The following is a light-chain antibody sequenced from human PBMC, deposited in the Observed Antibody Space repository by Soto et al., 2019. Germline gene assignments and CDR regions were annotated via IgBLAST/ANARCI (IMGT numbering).Light chain of an antibody. V-gene: IGKV1-12*01. CDR2: PAS. Sequence: DIQMTQSPSFVSASIGDRVTITCRASQGIGSWLAWYQQVPGRAPRLLIFPASPFQSGVSSRFRGSGSGTDFTLTITSLQPEDSATYFCLQANNFPVTFGEGTKVEMK. CDR3: LQANNFPVT. J-gene: IGKJ4*01. CDR1: QGIGSW.